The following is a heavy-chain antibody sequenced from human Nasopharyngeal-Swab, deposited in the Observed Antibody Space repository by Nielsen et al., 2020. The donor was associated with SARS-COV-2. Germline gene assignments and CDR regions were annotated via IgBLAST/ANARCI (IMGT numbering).Heavy chain of an antibody. J-gene: IGHJ4*02. CDR1: GYTFTSYY. Sequence: ASVKVSCKASGYTFTSYYMYWVRQAPGQGLEWMGIINPSGGSTSYAQKFQGRVTMTRDTSTSTVYMELSSLRSEDTAVYYCARDQASIAAMAYWGQGTLVTVSS. CDR3: ARDQASIAAMAY. V-gene: IGHV1-46*01. CDR2: INPSGGST. D-gene: IGHD6-13*01.